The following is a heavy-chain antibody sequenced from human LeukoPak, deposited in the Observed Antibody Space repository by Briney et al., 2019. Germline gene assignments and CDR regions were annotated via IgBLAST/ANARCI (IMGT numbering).Heavy chain of an antibody. CDR2: IKSKTDGGTT. CDR3: TTAAHYYGSGSYYIGRFFDY. CDR1: GFTFSNAW. J-gene: IGHJ4*02. V-gene: IGHV3-15*01. Sequence: PGGSLRLSCAASGFTFSNAWMSWVRQAPGKGLEWVGRIKSKTDGGTTDYAAPVKGRFTISRDDSKNTLYLQMNSLKTGDTAVYYCTTAAHYYGSGSYYIGRFFDYWGQGTLVTVSS. D-gene: IGHD3-10*01.